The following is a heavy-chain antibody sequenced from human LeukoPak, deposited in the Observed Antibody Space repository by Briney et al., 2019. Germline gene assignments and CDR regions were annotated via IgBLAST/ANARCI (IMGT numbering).Heavy chain of an antibody. V-gene: IGHV4-34*01. CDR2: INHSGST. D-gene: IGHD6-19*01. CDR3: ARVGTVRSSGWPGGFDY. J-gene: IGHJ4*02. Sequence: SETLSLTCAVYGGSFSGYYWSWIRQPPGKGLEWIGEINHSGSTNYNPSLKSRVTISVDTSKNQFSLKLSSVTAADTAVYYCARVGTVRSSGWPGGFDYWGQGTLVTVSS. CDR1: GGSFSGYY.